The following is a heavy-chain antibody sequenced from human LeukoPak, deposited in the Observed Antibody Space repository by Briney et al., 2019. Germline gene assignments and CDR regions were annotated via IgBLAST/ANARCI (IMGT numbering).Heavy chain of an antibody. CDR1: GYSLSSGYY. V-gene: IGHV4-38-2*02. CDR2: IYHSGST. J-gene: IGHJ4*02. D-gene: IGHD3-10*01. Sequence: PSETLSLTCTVSGYSLSSGYYWGWIRQPPGKGLEWIGSIYHSGSTYYNPSLKSRVTISVDTSKNQFSLKLSSVTAADTAVYYCASLGDPSDYFDYRGQGTLVTVSS. CDR3: ASLGDPSDYFDY.